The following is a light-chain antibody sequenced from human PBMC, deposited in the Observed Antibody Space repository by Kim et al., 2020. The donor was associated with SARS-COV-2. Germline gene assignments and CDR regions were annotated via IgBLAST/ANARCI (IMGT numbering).Light chain of an antibody. J-gene: IGKJ1*01. Sequence: DIQLTQSPSFLSASIGDRVTITCRASQGISSYLAWYQQKPGKAPELLIYAASTLQSGVPSRFSGSGSGTEFTLTISSLQPEDSATYYCQQLNNYPRTFGQGTKVEIK. CDR3: QQLNNYPRT. CDR1: QGISSY. CDR2: AAS. V-gene: IGKV1-9*01.